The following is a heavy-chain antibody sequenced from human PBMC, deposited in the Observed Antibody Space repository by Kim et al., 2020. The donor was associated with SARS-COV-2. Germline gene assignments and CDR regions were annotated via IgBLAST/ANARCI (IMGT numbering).Heavy chain of an antibody. CDR1: DFTVGNNY. CDR2: IYVAGTT. D-gene: IGHD3-10*01. V-gene: IGHV3-53*01. J-gene: IGHJ1*01. Sequence: GGSLRLSCAASDFTVGNNYMAWVRQTPGGGLEWVSSIYVAGTTYYSDSVTGRFTISRDSSRNTLFLQMDSLRVDATALYYCVARAGSWALLHFALNFWG. CDR3: VARAGSWALLHFALNF.